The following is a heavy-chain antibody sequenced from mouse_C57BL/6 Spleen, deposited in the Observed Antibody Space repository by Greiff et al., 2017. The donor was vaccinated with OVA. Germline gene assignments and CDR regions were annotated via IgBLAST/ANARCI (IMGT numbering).Heavy chain of an antibody. CDR1: GYTFTDYY. J-gene: IGHJ2*01. CDR3: ARKRGYYYGSYFDY. V-gene: IGHV1-26*01. CDR2: INPNNGGT. Sequence: EVKLQQSGPELVKPGASVKISCKASGYTFTDYYMNWVKQSHGKSLEWIGDINPNNGGTSYNQKFKGKATLTVDKSSSTAYMELRSLTSEDSAVYYCARKRGYYYGSYFDYWGQGTTLTVSS. D-gene: IGHD1-1*01.